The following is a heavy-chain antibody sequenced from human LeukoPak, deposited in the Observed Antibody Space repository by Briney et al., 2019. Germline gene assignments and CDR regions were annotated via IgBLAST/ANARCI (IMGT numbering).Heavy chain of an antibody. J-gene: IGHJ4*02. CDR1: GGSISSSTDN. CDR2: IYYGGST. D-gene: IGHD3-22*01. Sequence: PSETLSLTCTVSGGSISSSTDNWGWIRQPPGKGLEWIGSIYYGGSTYYNPSLKSRVTISADTSKNQFSLMLSSVTAADTAVYYCARASYYYDSSGYYYFDYWGQGTLVTVSS. CDR3: ARASYYYDSSGYYYFDY. V-gene: IGHV4-39*07.